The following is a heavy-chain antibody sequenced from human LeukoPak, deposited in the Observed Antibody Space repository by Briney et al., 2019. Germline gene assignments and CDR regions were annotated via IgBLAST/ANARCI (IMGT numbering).Heavy chain of an antibody. Sequence: PSETLSLTCAVYGGSFSGYYWSWIRQPPGKGLEWIGEINHSGSTNYNPSLKSRVTISVDTSKNQFSLKLSSVTAADTAVYYCARGLYREYNWFDPWGQGPLVTVSS. D-gene: IGHD1-26*01. J-gene: IGHJ5*02. CDR1: GGSFSGYY. CDR3: ARGLYREYNWFDP. CDR2: INHSGST. V-gene: IGHV4-34*01.